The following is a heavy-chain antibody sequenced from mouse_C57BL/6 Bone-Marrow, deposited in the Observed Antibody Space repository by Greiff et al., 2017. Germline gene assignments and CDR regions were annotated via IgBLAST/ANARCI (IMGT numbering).Heavy chain of an antibody. CDR3: VRHLVGCAY. V-gene: IGHV10-1*01. CDR2: IRSKSNNYAT. CDR1: GFSFNTYA. D-gene: IGHD1-1*02. J-gene: IGHJ3*01. Sequence: EVQGVESGGGLVQPKGSLKLSCAASGFSFNTYAMNWVRQAPGKGLEWVARIRSKSNNYATYYADSVKDRFTISRDDSESMLYLQMNNLETEDTAMYYCVRHLVGCAYWGQGTLVTVSA.